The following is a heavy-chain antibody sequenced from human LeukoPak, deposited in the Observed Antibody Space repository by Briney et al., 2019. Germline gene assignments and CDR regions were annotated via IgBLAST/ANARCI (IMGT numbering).Heavy chain of an antibody. J-gene: IGHJ4*02. CDR2: ISTYNGDT. V-gene: IGHV1-18*01. Sequence: GASVKVSCKASGYPFTKFAINWVRQAPGQGLEWMGWISTYNGDTEYAQKFQGRVTMTTDTSTTTAYLELRSLRSDDTAVYYCSRYPSNTSGWRAWGDYWGQGTLVTVSS. CDR3: SRYPSNTSGWRAWGDY. CDR1: GYPFTKFA. D-gene: IGHD6-25*01.